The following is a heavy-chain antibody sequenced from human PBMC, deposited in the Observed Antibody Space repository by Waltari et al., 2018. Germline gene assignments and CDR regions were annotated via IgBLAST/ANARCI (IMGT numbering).Heavy chain of an antibody. CDR2: IWYDGSNK. J-gene: IGHJ3*02. Sequence: QVQLVESGGGVVQPGRSLRLSCAASGFTFSSYGMHWVRQAPGKGLEWVAVIWYDGSNKYYADSVEGRFTISRDNSKNTLYLQMKSRRAEDTAVYYCARDSGDIVVGTAKHDAFDIWGQGTMVTVSS. V-gene: IGHV3-33*01. D-gene: IGHD2-21*02. CDR3: ARDSGDIVVGTAKHDAFDI. CDR1: GFTFSSYG.